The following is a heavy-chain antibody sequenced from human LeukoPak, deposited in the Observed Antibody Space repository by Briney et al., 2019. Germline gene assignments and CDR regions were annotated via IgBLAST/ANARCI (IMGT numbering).Heavy chain of an antibody. CDR1: GFTFSSYS. D-gene: IGHD6-13*01. CDR2: ISSSSSTI. Sequence: PGGSLRLSCAASGFTFSSYSMNWVRQAPGKGLEWVSYISSSSSTIYYADPVKGRFTISRDNAKNSLYLQMNSLRDEDTAVYYCARDLEAAAGTDGAFDIWGQGTMVTVSS. CDR3: ARDLEAAAGTDGAFDI. J-gene: IGHJ3*02. V-gene: IGHV3-48*02.